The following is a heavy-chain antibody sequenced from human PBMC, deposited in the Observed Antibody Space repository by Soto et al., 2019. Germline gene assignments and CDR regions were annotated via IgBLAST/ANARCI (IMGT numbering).Heavy chain of an antibody. V-gene: IGHV3-30*18. J-gene: IGHJ4*02. CDR3: ANYLGGITVAAPSRY. D-gene: IGHD3-10*01. CDR1: GFMFSSYG. Sequence: QVQLVESGGGVVQPGRSLRLSCAASGFMFSSYGMHWVRQAPGKGLEWVAVISYEGSKKYYADSVKGRFTISRDNCKNTLELEVYSLGLEDTGVYYCANYLGGITVAAPSRYWGQGTLVAVSS. CDR2: ISYEGSKK.